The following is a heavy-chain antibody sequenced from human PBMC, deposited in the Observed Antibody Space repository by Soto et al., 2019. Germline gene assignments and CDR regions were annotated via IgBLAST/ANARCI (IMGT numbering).Heavy chain of an antibody. CDR3: ARKRVYDSSGYYYKSYYYYGMDV. V-gene: IGHV4-34*01. J-gene: IGHJ6*02. Sequence: SETLSLTCAVYGGSFSGYYWSWIRQPPGKGLEWIGEINHSGSTNYNPSLKSRVTISVDTSKNQFSLKLSSVTAADTAVYYCARKRVYDSSGYYYKSYYYYGMDVWGQGTTVTVS. D-gene: IGHD3-22*01. CDR2: INHSGST. CDR1: GGSFSGYY.